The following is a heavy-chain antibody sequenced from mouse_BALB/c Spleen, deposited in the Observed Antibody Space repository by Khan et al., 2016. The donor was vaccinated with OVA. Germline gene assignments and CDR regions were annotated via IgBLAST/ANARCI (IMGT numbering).Heavy chain of an antibody. V-gene: IGHV3-8*02. J-gene: IGHJ3*01. CDR1: GDSITSGY. D-gene: IGHD2-14*01. CDR2: MIYSGDT. Sequence: EVELVASGPSLVKPSQTLSLTCSVTGDSITSGYWTWIRKFPGNKLEYMGYMIYSGDTYYNPSLKSRISITRHTSKNQYYLQLNSVTTEDTATYYCARSTYRYAFAYWGQGTLVTVSA. CDR3: ARSTYRYAFAY.